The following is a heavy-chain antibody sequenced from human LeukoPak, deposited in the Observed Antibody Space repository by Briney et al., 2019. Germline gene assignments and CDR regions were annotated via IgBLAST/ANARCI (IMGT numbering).Heavy chain of an antibody. V-gene: IGHV3-15*01. Sequence: PGRSLRLSCAASGFTFSNSWMSWVRQAPGKGLEWVGLVKSNSDGGTTYYAAPVKGRFTILRDDSKNTLYLQMNSLKTEDTAVYYCAAKAVGYSGFDRPWGQGTLVIVSS. J-gene: IGHJ4*02. CDR1: GFTFSNSW. CDR3: AAKAVGYSGFDRP. CDR2: VKSNSDGGTT. D-gene: IGHD5-12*01.